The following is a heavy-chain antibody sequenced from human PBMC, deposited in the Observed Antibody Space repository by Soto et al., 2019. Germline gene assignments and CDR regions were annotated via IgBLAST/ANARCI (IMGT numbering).Heavy chain of an antibody. Sequence: QVQLVQSGAEVQKPGASVKVSCEASGYTFSNYAIHWVRQAPGQSLEWMAWINAGNGDTKYSQNVQGRVTITRDTSASTAYMDLSSLRPEDTAVYYCARAPRSSGYYHYAMEAWGQGTTVTVS. J-gene: IGHJ6*02. V-gene: IGHV1-3*01. CDR2: INAGNGDT. D-gene: IGHD3-9*01. CDR3: ARAPRSSGYYHYAMEA. CDR1: GYTFSNYA.